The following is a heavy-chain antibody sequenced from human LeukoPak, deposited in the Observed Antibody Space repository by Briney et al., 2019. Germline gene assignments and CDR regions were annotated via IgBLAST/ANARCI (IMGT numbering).Heavy chain of an antibody. J-gene: IGHJ4*02. D-gene: IGHD5/OR15-5a*01. CDR3: ARQMTSTRLFDS. CDR2: IGPDGSKK. Sequence: PGGSLRLSCVASGFMFSDHAFHWVRQSPDKGLEWVALIGPDGSKKYYADSVQGRFTVSRENSKNTLFLQMNTLRADDTAVYFCARQMTSTRLFDSWGQGTLVTVSS. V-gene: IGHV3-30*04. CDR1: GFMFSDHA.